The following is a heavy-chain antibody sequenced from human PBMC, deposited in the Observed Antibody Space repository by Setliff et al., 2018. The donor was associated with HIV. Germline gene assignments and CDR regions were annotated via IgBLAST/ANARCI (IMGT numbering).Heavy chain of an antibody. D-gene: IGHD2-21*02. Sequence: PGESLKISCQGSGYSFTSYWIAWVRQKPGEGLEWMGIIFPGDSKMRYSPSFQGRVTLSADKSISTAYLQWSSLQTSDSGMYYCARGIAALTASFDSWGQGSLVTVSS. CDR3: ARGIAALTASFDS. CDR1: GYSFTSYW. CDR2: IFPGDSKM. V-gene: IGHV5-51*01. J-gene: IGHJ4*02.